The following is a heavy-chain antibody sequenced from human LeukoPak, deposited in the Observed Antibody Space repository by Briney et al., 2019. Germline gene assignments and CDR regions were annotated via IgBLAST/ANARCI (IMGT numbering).Heavy chain of an antibody. Sequence: ASVKVSCKVSGYTLTELSMHWVRQAPGQGLEWMGIINPSGGSTSYAQKFQGRVTMTRDTSTSTVYMELSSLRSEDTAVYYCARDLPLSSSCFDYWGQGTLVTVSS. D-gene: IGHD6-6*01. CDR1: GYTLTELS. CDR3: ARDLPLSSSCFDY. J-gene: IGHJ4*02. CDR2: INPSGGST. V-gene: IGHV1-46*01.